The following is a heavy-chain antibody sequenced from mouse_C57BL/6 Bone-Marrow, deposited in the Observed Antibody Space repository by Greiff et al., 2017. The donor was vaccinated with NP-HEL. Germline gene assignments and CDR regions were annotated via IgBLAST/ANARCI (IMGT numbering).Heavy chain of an antibody. D-gene: IGHD1-1*01. CDR3: AKRYYGSSSCAMDY. V-gene: IGHV1-69*01. J-gene: IGHJ4*01. Sequence: QVQLQQPGAELVMPGASVKLSCKASGYTFTSYWMHWVKQRPGQGLEWIGEIDPSDSYTNYNQKFKGKSTLTVDKSSSTAYMQLSSQTSEDTAVYYCAKRYYGSSSCAMDYWGQGTSVTVSS. CDR2: IDPSDSYT. CDR1: GYTFTSYW.